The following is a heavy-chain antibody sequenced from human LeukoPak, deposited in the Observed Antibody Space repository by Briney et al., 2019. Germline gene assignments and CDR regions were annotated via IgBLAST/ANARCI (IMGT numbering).Heavy chain of an antibody. CDR3: ARRTAMAYFDY. CDR1: GGSISSYY. CDR2: IYYSGST. J-gene: IGHJ4*02. D-gene: IGHD5-18*01. V-gene: IGHV4-59*08. Sequence: SETLSLTCTVSGGSISSYYWSWIRQPPGKGLEWIGYIYYSGSTNYNPSLKSRVTISVDTSKNQFSLKLSSVTAADPAVYYCARRTAMAYFDYWGQGTLVTVSS.